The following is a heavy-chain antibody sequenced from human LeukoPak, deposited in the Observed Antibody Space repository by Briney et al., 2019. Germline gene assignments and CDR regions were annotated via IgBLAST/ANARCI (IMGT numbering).Heavy chain of an antibody. V-gene: IGHV3-11*04. J-gene: IGHJ4*02. CDR3: ARRSGYYLDY. D-gene: IGHD3-22*01. Sequence: PGGSLRLSCAASGFTFSDYYMTWIRQAPGKGLDWLSYISGSADSIYYADSVKGRFTISRDSAKNSLYLQMNSLRAEDTAVYYCARRSGYYLDYWGQGTLVTVSS. CDR1: GFTFSDYY. CDR2: ISGSADSI.